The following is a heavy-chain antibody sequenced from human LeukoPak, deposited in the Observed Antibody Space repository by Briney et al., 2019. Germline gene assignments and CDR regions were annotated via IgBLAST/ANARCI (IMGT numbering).Heavy chain of an antibody. D-gene: IGHD5-24*01. CDR1: GFKVSANY. CDR2: GYLRGGT. CDR3: ARSGTWLL. J-gene: IGHJ4*02. V-gene: IGHV3-53*01. Sequence: SGGSLRLSCAASGFKVSANYMSWVRQAPGKGREWVSVGYLRGGTYYADSVKGRFTVSRDISKKMLYLQMNSLRVEDTAVYYCARSGTWLLWGQGTLVTVSS.